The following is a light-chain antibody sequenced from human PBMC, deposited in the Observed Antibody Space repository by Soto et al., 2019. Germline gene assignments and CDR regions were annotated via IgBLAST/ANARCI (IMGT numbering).Light chain of an antibody. CDR1: QSLLHSNGYNF. V-gene: IGKV2-28*01. Sequence: VMTQSPLSLPVTPGEPASIFCRSSQSLLHSNGYNFLDWYLQKPGQSPQLLIYLGSSRASGVPDRFSGSGSGTDFTLKISRVEAEDVGVYYCMQALQTITFGQGTRLEIK. CDR2: LGS. J-gene: IGKJ5*01. CDR3: MQALQTIT.